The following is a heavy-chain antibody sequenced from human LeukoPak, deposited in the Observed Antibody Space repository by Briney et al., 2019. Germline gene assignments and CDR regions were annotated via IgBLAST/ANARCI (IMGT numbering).Heavy chain of an antibody. D-gene: IGHD2-2*01. Sequence: GGSLRLSCAASGFTFSSYAMSWVRQAPGNGLEWVSAISGSGGSTYYADSVKGRFTISRDNSKNTLYLQMNSLRAEDTAVYYCARSNIVVVPAERYGMDVWGQGTTVTVSS. CDR1: GFTFSSYA. J-gene: IGHJ6*02. CDR3: ARSNIVVVPAERYGMDV. CDR2: ISGSGGST. V-gene: IGHV3-23*01.